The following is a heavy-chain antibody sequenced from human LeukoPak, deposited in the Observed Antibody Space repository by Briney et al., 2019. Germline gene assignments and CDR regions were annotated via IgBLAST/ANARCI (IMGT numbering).Heavy chain of an antibody. J-gene: IGHJ4*02. D-gene: IGHD2-2*01. CDR1: GYSFATYW. CDR3: ARRSGERYCTSTSCYVFDF. V-gene: IGHV5-51*01. Sequence: GESLKISCKGSGYSFATYWIGWVRQMPGKGLEWMGIIYPSDSDTRYSPSFQGQVTISADKSISTAYLQWSSLKASDTAMYYCARRSGERYCTSTSCYVFDFWGQGTLVTVSS. CDR2: IYPSDSDT.